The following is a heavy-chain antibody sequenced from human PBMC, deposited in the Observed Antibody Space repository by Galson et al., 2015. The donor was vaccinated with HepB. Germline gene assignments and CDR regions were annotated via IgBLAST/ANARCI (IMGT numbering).Heavy chain of an antibody. CDR1: GYTFTGYY. D-gene: IGHD2-2*01. CDR3: ARGYCSSTSCYWEDYYYGMDV. J-gene: IGHJ6*02. V-gene: IGHV1-2*04. Sequence: SVKVSCKASGYTFTGYYMHWVRQAPGQGLEWMGWINPNSGGTNYAQKFQGWVTMTRDTSISTAYMELSRLRSDDTAVYYCARGYCSSTSCYWEDYYYGMDVWGQGTTVTVSS. CDR2: INPNSGGT.